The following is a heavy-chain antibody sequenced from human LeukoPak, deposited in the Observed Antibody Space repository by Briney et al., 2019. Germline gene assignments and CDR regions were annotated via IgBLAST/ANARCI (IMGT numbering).Heavy chain of an antibody. V-gene: IGHV3-7*01. CDR1: GFTFSSYG. D-gene: IGHD3-16*01. Sequence: GGSLRLSCAASGFTFSSYGMSWVRQAPGKGLEWVANIKQDGSEKYYVDSVKGRFTISRDNAKNSLYLQMNSLRAEDTAVYYCAREKGGAFDIWGQGTMVTVSS. CDR2: IKQDGSEK. J-gene: IGHJ3*02. CDR3: AREKGGAFDI.